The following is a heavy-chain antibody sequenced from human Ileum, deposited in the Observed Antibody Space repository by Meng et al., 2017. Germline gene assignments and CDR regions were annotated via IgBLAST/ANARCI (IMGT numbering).Heavy chain of an antibody. V-gene: IGHV4-31*03. CDR1: GVSISRGFYH. J-gene: IGHJ5*02. D-gene: IGHD3-10*01. CDR2: IYYSGTI. CDR3: ARDRFSSGSSNWFDP. Sequence: QGRRPGSGPGPVKPSQTPSLTCTVSGVSISRGFYHWNWIRQHPGKGLEWIGSIYYSGTIYYNPSLKSRVTISLDTSKNQFSLNLSSVTAADTAVYYCARDRFSSGSSNWFDPWGQGTLVTVSS.